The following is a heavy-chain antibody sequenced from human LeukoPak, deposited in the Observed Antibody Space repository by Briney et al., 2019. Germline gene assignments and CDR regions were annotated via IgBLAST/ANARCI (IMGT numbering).Heavy chain of an antibody. Sequence: GGSLRLSCAASGFTFSSYAMSWVRQAPGKGLEWVSAISGSGGSTYYADSVKGRFTISRDNSKNTLYLQMNSLRAEDTAVYYCAIAGYSSGWYIRGVPTFDYWGQGTLVTVSS. J-gene: IGHJ4*02. CDR1: GFTFSSYA. V-gene: IGHV3-23*01. CDR2: ISGSGGST. D-gene: IGHD6-19*01. CDR3: AIAGYSSGWYIRGVPTFDY.